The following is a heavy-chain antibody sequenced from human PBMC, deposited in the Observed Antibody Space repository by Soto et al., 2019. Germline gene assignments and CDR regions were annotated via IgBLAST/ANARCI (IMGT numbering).Heavy chain of an antibody. V-gene: IGHV3-23*01. D-gene: IGHD3-22*01. CDR3: TKDRLIDTTGYLFPSDY. Sequence: GGSLRLSCAASGFTFSIYAMNWVRQAPGKGLEWVSSISGSGGSTYYADSVKGRFTISRDNSKTTLYLQMNSLRAEDTAVYYCTKDRLIDTTGYLFPSDYWGQGTLVTVSS. J-gene: IGHJ4*02. CDR1: GFTFSIYA. CDR2: ISGSGGST.